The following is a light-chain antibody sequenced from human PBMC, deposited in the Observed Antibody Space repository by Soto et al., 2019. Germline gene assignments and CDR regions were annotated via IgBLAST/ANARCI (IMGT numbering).Light chain of an antibody. J-gene: IGKJ2*01. CDR2: TSG. CDR3: QQTYSTPYT. Sequence: IHMTQSPSSLSASVGDRITVTCRASQRITTYVNWYQLKPGEAPKLLISTSGTLQRGVPSRFSGSGSGTDFTLTISGLQPADFATYFCQQTYSTPYTFGQWTRLEIK. V-gene: IGKV1-39*01. CDR1: QRITTY.